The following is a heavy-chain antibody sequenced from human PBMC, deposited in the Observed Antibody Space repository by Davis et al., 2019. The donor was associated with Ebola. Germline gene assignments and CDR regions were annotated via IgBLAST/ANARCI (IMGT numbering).Heavy chain of an antibody. CDR3: ARREVVTTGDSFDP. D-gene: IGHD2-15*01. V-gene: IGHV4-59*08. Sequence: ETLSLTCTVSGGSISGSYWSWIRQTPGKGLEWIGYIYYKGSTNYNPSLKSRVTISVDTSKNQFPLRLASVTAADTAVYYCARREVVTTGDSFDPWGQGRLVIVSS. J-gene: IGHJ5*02. CDR1: GGSISGSY. CDR2: IYYKGST.